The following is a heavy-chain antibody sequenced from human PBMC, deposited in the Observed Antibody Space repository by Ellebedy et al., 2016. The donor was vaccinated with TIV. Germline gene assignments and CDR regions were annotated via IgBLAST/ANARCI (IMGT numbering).Heavy chain of an antibody. Sequence: GSLRLXXSVSDGSVSNRGYYWAWLRQPPGKGLEWIGHIHYTGNADYNPSLKSRFTISVDTSKNHFSLIVTSVTAADTAVYFCAGGTHYYYGWDVWGQGTTVIVSS. J-gene: IGHJ6*02. V-gene: IGHV4-61*03. CDR1: DGSVSNRGYY. CDR3: AGGTHYYYGWDV. CDR2: IHYTGNA.